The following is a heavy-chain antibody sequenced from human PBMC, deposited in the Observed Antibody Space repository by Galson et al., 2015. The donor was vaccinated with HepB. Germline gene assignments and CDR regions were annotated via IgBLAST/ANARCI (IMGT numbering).Heavy chain of an antibody. CDR2: ISSSSSYT. Sequence: SLRLSCAASGFTFSDYYMSWIRQAPGKGLEWASYISSSSSYTNYADSVKGRFTISRDNAKNSLYLQMNSLRAEDTAVYYCARETRLWFGELSNWFDPWGQGTLVTVSS. V-gene: IGHV3-11*05. CDR3: ARETRLWFGELSNWFDP. J-gene: IGHJ5*02. CDR1: GFTFSDYY. D-gene: IGHD3-10*01.